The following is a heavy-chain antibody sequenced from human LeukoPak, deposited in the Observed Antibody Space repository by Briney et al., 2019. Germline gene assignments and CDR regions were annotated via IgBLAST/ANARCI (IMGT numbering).Heavy chain of an antibody. J-gene: IGHJ4*02. CDR3: AGGEGYCSGGSCLALDY. CDR1: GYTFTSYG. D-gene: IGHD2-15*01. V-gene: IGHV1-18*01. CDR2: ISAYNGNT. Sequence: ASVKVSCKASGYTFTSYGISWVRQAPGQGLEWMGWISAYNGNTNYAQKLQGRVTMTTDTSTSTAYMELRSLRSDDTAVYYCAGGEGYCSGGSCLALDYWGQGTLVTVSS.